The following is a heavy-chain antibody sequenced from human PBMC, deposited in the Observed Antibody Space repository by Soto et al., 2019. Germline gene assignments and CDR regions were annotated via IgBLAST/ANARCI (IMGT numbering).Heavy chain of an antibody. V-gene: IGHV3-33*01. J-gene: IGHJ4*02. D-gene: IGHD3-10*01. Sequence: QVQLVESGGGVVQPGRSLRLSCAASGFTFSSYGMHWVRQAPGKGLEWVAGIWYDGSNKYYADSVKGRFTISRDNSKNTLYLQINSLGAEDTAVYYCARESTGGSGAFDYWGQGTLVTVSS. CDR3: ARESTGGSGAFDY. CDR2: IWYDGSNK. CDR1: GFTFSSYG.